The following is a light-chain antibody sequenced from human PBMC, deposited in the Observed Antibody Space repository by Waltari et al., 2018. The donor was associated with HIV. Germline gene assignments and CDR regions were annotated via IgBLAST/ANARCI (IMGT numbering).Light chain of an antibody. J-gene: IGLJ3*02. Sequence: QSVVTQPPSASGTPGQNISISCSGDISNLGGHFVYWYQQRPGTAPRLPIYRNDQRPSGVPDRFSGSKSATSASLAISGLRSEDEADYHCSTWDNSLSHWVFGGGTKVTVL. CDR2: RND. CDR3: STWDNSLSHWV. V-gene: IGLV1-47*01. CDR1: ISNLGGHF.